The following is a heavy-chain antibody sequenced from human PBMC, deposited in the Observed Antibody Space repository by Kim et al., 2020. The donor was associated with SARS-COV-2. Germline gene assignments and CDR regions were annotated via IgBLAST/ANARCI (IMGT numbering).Heavy chain of an antibody. Sequence: GGSLRLSCAASGLTFSHYGMHWVRQAPGKGLEWVAVISYDGNNKFYADSVKGRFTISRDNSKNTLSLQMISLRPEDTAVYYCAKPAYFYGTGRARDLGLFDYWGQGTLVTVSS. CDR1: GLTFSHYG. CDR3: AKPAYFYGTGRARDLGLFDY. CDR2: ISYDGNNK. J-gene: IGHJ4*02. D-gene: IGHD3-10*01. V-gene: IGHV3-30*18.